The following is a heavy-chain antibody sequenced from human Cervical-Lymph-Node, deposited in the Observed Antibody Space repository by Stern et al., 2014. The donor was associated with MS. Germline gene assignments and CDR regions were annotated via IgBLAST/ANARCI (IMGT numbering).Heavy chain of an antibody. CDR1: GFSLTATGMG. CDR3: AHSTGGRFDH. D-gene: IGHD7-27*01. Sequence: QVTLKESGPTLVNPTQTLTLTCAFSGFSLTATGMGGGWLRQPPGKALECLALIYWYDDKLSSPSLKNSLTITKDTPKNQLVLTMTNMDPVDTATYYGAHSTGGRFDHWGQGTLVTVSS. CDR2: IYWYDDK. J-gene: IGHJ4*02. V-gene: IGHV2-5*01.